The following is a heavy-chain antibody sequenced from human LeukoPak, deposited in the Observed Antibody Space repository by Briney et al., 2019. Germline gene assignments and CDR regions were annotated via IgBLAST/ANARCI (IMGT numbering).Heavy chain of an antibody. V-gene: IGHV3-21*01. J-gene: IGHJ3*02. Sequence: GGSLRLSCAASGFTFSSYSMNWVRQAPGKGLEWVSSISSSSSYIYYADSVKGRFTISRDNAKNSLYLQMNSLRAEDTAVYYCASLDSSGYYVEAFDIWGQGTMVTVSP. CDR3: ASLDSSGYYVEAFDI. CDR2: ISSSSSYI. D-gene: IGHD3-22*01. CDR1: GFTFSSYS.